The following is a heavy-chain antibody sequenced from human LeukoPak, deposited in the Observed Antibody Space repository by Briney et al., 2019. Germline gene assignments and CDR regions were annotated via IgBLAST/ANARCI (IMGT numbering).Heavy chain of an antibody. J-gene: IGHJ4*02. V-gene: IGHV1-3*01. D-gene: IGHD6-13*01. CDR1: GYTFTSYA. CDR3: ARYNNNWCFDY. Sequence: ASVKVSCKASGYTFTSYAMHWVRQAPGRRLEWMGWIDAGNGNTKYSQKFQGRVTITRDTSASTVYLELSSLRSEDTAVYYCARYNNNWCFDYWGQGTPVTVSS. CDR2: IDAGNGNT.